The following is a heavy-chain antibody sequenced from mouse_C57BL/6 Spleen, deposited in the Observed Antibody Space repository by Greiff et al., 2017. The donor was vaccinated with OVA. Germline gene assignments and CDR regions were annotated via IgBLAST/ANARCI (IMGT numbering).Heavy chain of an antibody. CDR3: TRGPITTVVANYFDY. D-gene: IGHD1-1*01. Sequence: EVQLVESGEGLVKPGGSLKLSCAASGFTFSSYAMSWVRQTPEKRLEWVAYISSGGDYIYYADTVKGRFTISRDNARNTLYLQMSSLKSEDTAMYYCTRGPITTVVANYFDYWGQGTTLTVSS. CDR2: ISSGGDYI. CDR1: GFTFSSYA. J-gene: IGHJ2*01. V-gene: IGHV5-9-1*02.